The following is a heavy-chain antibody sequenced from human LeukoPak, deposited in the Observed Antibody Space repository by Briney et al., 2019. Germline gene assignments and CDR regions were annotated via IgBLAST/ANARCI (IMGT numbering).Heavy chain of an antibody. Sequence: SESLSLTCTVSGGSISSYYWSWIRQPAGKGLEWIGRIYSSGGTNYNPSLKSRVTISRDTSKNHFSLELSSVTAADTAVYYCARDSVLYYFDYWGQGTLVTVSS. D-gene: IGHD6-6*01. V-gene: IGHV4-4*07. CDR3: ARDSVLYYFDY. J-gene: IGHJ4*02. CDR1: GGSISSYY. CDR2: IYSSGGT.